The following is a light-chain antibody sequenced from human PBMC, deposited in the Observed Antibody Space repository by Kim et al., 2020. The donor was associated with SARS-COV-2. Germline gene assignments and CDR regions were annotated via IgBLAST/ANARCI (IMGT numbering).Light chain of an antibody. CDR1: QSVLHTSNNKNY. V-gene: IGKV4-1*01. CDR2: WAS. Sequence: RATINCKSSQSVLHTSNNKNYLTWYQQKPGQPPQLLIYWASARESGVPDRFSGSGSGTDFTLTISSPQAEDVAVYYCQQSYSHPYTFGQGTKLEIK. J-gene: IGKJ2*01. CDR3: QQSYSHPYT.